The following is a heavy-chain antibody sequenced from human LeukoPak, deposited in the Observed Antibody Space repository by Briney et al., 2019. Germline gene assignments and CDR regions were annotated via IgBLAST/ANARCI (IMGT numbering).Heavy chain of an antibody. D-gene: IGHD3-3*01. Sequence: SETLSLTCTVSGGSISSYYWSWIRQPAGKGLEWIGRIYTSGSTNYNPSLKSRVTISVDTSKNQFSLKLSSVTAADTAVYYCAREKADYDFWSGYYYLFDYWGQGTLVTVSS. CDR1: GGSISSYY. J-gene: IGHJ4*02. V-gene: IGHV4-4*07. CDR3: AREKADYDFWSGYYYLFDY. CDR2: IYTSGST.